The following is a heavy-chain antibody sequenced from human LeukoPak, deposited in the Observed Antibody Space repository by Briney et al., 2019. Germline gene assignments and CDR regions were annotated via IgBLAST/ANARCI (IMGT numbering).Heavy chain of an antibody. CDR1: GFTFTSYA. Sequence: GGSLRLSCAASGFTFTSYAMTWVRQAPGKGLEWVSTISGNSHIAYYADSVKGRFTISRDTSKNTLYLQMNSLRAEDTAMYYCAKHVVSVYQLQLGHWGQGTLVTVSS. CDR3: AKHVVSVYQLQLGH. J-gene: IGHJ4*02. V-gene: IGHV3-23*01. CDR2: ISGNSHIA. D-gene: IGHD2-2*01.